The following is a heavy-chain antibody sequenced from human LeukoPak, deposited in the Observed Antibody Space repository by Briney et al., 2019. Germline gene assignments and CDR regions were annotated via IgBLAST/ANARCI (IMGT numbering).Heavy chain of an antibody. CDR3: ARGRMRGIAAARYNWFDP. Sequence: SETLSLTCTVSGGFISNYYWNWIRQPPGKGLEWIGEINHSGSTNYNPSLKSRVTISVDTSKNQFSLKLSSVTAADTAVYYCARGRMRGIAAARYNWFDPWGQGTLVTVSS. V-gene: IGHV4-34*01. CDR1: GGFISNYY. J-gene: IGHJ5*02. D-gene: IGHD6-13*01. CDR2: INHSGST.